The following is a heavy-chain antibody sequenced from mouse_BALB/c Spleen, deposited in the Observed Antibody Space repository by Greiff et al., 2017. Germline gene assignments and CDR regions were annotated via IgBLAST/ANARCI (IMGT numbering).Heavy chain of an antibody. CDR2: INPNNGGT. V-gene: IGHV1-18*01. Sequence: DVKLVESGPELVKPGASVKIPCKASGYTFTDYNMDWVKQSHGKSLEWIGDINPNNGGTIYNQKFKGKATLTVDKSSSTAYMELRSLTSEDTAVYYCARNGLYYYAMDYWGQGTSVTVSS. CDR1: GYTFTDYN. J-gene: IGHJ4*01. CDR3: ARNGLYYYAMDY.